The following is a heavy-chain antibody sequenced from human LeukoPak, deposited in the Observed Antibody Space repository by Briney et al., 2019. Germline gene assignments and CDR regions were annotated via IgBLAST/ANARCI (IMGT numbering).Heavy chain of an antibody. CDR2: IYYSGST. CDR1: GGSISTYY. V-gene: IGHV4-59*08. J-gene: IGHJ4*02. Sequence: SETLSLTCTVSGGSISTYYWSWIRQPPGKGLEWIGYIYYSGSTDSNPSLKSRVTISVDTSKNQISLKLSSVTAADTAVYYCARWYSSGWAFDYWGQGTLVTVSS. D-gene: IGHD6-19*01. CDR3: ARWYSSGWAFDY.